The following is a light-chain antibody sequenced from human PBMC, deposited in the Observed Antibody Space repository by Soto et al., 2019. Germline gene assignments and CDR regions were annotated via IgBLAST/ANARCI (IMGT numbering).Light chain of an antibody. CDR2: AAS. Sequence: DIQMTQSPSSLSASVGDRVTITCRATQGISNYLAWYQQKPGKIPKLLIYAASSLQSGVPSRFSGSGSGTDFTLTISSLQPADVATYYCQNYDSALFTFGGETNVEIK. V-gene: IGKV1-27*01. J-gene: IGKJ4*01. CDR1: QGISNY. CDR3: QNYDSALFT.